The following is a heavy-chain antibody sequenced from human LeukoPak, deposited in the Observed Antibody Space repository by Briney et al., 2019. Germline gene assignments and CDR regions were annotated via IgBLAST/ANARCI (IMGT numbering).Heavy chain of an antibody. J-gene: IGHJ6*03. CDR2: INPNSGGT. CDR1: GYTFTGYY. CDR3: ARDSYYGSGSQTNNYYYYMDV. Sequence: ASVKVSCKASGYTFTGYYMHWGRQAPGQGLERMGWINPNSGGTNYAQKSQGRGTMTRDTSISTAYMVLSRLRSDDTAVYYCARDSYYGSGSQTNNYYYYMDVWGKGTTVTVSS. V-gene: IGHV1-2*02. D-gene: IGHD3-10*01.